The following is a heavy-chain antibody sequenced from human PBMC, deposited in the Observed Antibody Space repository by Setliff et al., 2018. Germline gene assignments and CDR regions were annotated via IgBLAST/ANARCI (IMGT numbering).Heavy chain of an antibody. V-gene: IGHV1-69*05. J-gene: IGHJ6*03. CDR2: TIPSFGST. D-gene: IGHD3-3*01. CDR3: AREGVVTRSSTDYRYYMDV. CDR1: GGTFRSYG. Sequence: GASVKVSCKASGGTFRSYGISWVRQAPGQGLEWMGGTIPSFGSTNYAQKFQDRVTIITDESTSTAYMELSSLRTEDPAVYYCAREGVVTRSSTDYRYYMDVWGKGTTVTVSS.